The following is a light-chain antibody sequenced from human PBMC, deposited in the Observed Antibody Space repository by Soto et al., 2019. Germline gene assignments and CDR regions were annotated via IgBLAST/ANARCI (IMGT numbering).Light chain of an antibody. J-gene: IGKJ2*01. V-gene: IGKV1-39*01. Sequence: IPLTQSPSCLSASFGDRVTITFRASQSVSTYLNWYSQKSGGAPKLLIHGVSKLENGTPSRFSGSGLATDFTLTINTLQPEDFAVYFCQQTYMVPYTFGQGTKVDIK. CDR2: GVS. CDR1: QSVSTY. CDR3: QQTYMVPYT.